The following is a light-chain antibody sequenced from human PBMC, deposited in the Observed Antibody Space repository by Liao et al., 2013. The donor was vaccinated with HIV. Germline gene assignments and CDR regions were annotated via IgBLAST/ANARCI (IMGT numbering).Light chain of an antibody. CDR2: QDR. J-gene: IGLJ2*01. V-gene: IGLV3-1*01. CDR3: QAWDSSTAVV. CDR1: KLGDKY. Sequence: SYELTQPPSVSVSPGQTASIICSGDKLGDKYACWYQQKPGQSPVVVIYQDRKRPSGIPERFSGSNSGNTATLTISGTQSMDEADYYCQAWDSSTAVVFGGGTKLTVL.